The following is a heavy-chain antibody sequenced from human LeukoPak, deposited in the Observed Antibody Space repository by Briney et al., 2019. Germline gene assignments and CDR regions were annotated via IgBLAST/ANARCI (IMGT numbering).Heavy chain of an antibody. D-gene: IGHD5-18*01. CDR2: INHSGST. CDR3: ARVLGYSFGLYYYYYMDV. J-gene: IGHJ6*03. V-gene: IGHV4-34*01. Sequence: SETLSLTCTVSGASISSYYWSWIRQPPGKGLEWIGEINHSGSTNYNPSLKSRVTMSVHTSKTQFSLKLSSVTAADTAVYYCARVLGYSFGLYYYYYMDVWGKGTTVTISS. CDR1: GASISSYY.